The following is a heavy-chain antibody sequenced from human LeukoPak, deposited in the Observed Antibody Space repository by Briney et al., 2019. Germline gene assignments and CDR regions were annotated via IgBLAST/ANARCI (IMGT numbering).Heavy chain of an antibody. V-gene: IGHV3-30-3*01. CDR3: AKGSRRFGELLNYFDY. CDR2: ISYDGSNK. D-gene: IGHD3-10*01. CDR1: GFTFSSYA. Sequence: GGSLRLSCAASGFTFSSYAMHWVRQAPGKGLEWVAVISYDGSNKYYADSVKGRFTISRDNSKNTLYLQMNSLRAEDTAVYYCAKGSRRFGELLNYFDYWGQGTLVTVSS. J-gene: IGHJ4*02.